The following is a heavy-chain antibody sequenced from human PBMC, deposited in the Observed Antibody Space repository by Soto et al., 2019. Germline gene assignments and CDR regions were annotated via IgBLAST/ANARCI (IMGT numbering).Heavy chain of an antibody. V-gene: IGHV1-8*02. CDR1: GYTFSTYY. CDR2: MNPNSGNT. J-gene: IGHJ4*02. Sequence: ASVKVSCKASGYTFSTYYLHWVRQATGQGLEWMGWMNPNSGNTGYAQKFQGRVTMTRNTSISTAYMELSSLTAEDTAIYYCARLRGISPLDYWGQGILVTVSS. CDR3: ARLRGISPLDY.